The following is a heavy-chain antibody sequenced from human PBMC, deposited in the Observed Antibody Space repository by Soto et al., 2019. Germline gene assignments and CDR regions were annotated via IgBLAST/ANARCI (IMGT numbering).Heavy chain of an antibody. CDR2: IKSKTDGGTT. J-gene: IGHJ4*02. Sequence: EVQLVESGGGLVKPGGSLRLSCAASGFTFSNAWMSWVRQAPGKGLEWVGRIKSKTDGGTTDYAAPVKGRFTISRDDSKNTLYLQINSLKTEDTAVYYCTTDLSRGTAMVDYWGQGTLVTVSS. V-gene: IGHV3-15*01. D-gene: IGHD5-18*01. CDR1: GFTFSNAW. CDR3: TTDLSRGTAMVDY.